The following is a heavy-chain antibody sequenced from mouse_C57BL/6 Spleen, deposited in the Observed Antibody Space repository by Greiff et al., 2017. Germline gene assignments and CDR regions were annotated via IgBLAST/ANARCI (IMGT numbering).Heavy chain of an antibody. CDR1: GYTFTSYW. CDR3: ARGKVSCGSSSPFDY. J-gene: IGHJ2*01. CDR2: IDPSDSYT. Sequence: QVQLQQPGAELVRPGTSVKLSCKASGYTFTSYWMHWVKQRPGQGLEWIGVIDPSDSYTNYNQKFKGKATLTVDPSSSTAYMQLSSLTSEDSAVYYCARGKVSCGSSSPFDYWGQGTTLTVSS. V-gene: IGHV1-59*01. D-gene: IGHD1-1*01.